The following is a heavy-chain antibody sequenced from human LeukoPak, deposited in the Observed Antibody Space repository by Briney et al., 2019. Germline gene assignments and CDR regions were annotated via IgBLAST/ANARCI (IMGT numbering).Heavy chain of an antibody. CDR3: ARGGSYLSAFDI. D-gene: IGHD1-26*01. J-gene: IGHJ3*02. V-gene: IGHV3-30*14. CDR2: ISYDESNT. CDR1: GFTFSSYA. Sequence: KPGGSLRLSCAASGFTFSSYAMHWVRQAPGKGLEWVALISYDESNTFYADSVKGRFTISRDNSKNTLYLQMNSLRAEDTAVYYCARGGSYLSAFDIWGQGTMVTVSS.